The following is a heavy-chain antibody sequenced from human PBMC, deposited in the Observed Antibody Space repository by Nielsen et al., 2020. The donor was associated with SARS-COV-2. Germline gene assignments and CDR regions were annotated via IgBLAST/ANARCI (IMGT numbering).Heavy chain of an antibody. CDR3: AKNSNYDYWSGYPHGIDY. D-gene: IGHD3-3*01. CDR1: GILLSTYA. V-gene: IGHV3-23*01. CDR2: MHGNGGIT. J-gene: IGHJ4*02. Sequence: GGSLRLSCAASGILLSTYAMSWVRQAPARGLEWVAHMHGNGGITFYADSVKGRFTISRDNSRHTLYLEMNTLRDEDTDIYYCAKNSNYDYWSGYPHGIDYWGRGTRVTVSS.